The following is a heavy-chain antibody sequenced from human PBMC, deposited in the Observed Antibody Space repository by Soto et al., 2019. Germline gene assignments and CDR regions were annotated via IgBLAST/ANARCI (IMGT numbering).Heavy chain of an antibody. D-gene: IGHD2-2*01. CDR2: INAGNGNT. CDR1: GYTFTNYA. J-gene: IGHJ6*03. CDR3: ARGHLAVVPVASWYYYMDV. Sequence: ASVKVSCKASGYTFTNYAVHCVRQAPGQRLEWMGWINAGNGNTRYSQKFQGRVTITRDTSARTAYMELSSLRSEDTAVYYCARGHLAVVPVASWYYYMDVWGKGTTVTVSS. V-gene: IGHV1-3*01.